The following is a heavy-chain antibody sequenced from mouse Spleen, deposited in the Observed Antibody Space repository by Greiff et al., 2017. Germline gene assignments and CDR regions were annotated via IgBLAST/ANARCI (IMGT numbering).Heavy chain of an antibody. V-gene: IGHV5-6-2*01. CDR1: GFTFSSYA. Sequence: EVMLVESGGGLVKPGGSLKLSCAASGFTFSSYAMSWVRQTPEKRLEWVAAINSNGGSTYYPDTVKDRVTISRDNAKNTLYLQMSRLRSEDTALYYCAIRAGWLLRDAMDYWGQGTSVTVSS. J-gene: IGHJ4*01. CDR3: AIRAGWLLRDAMDY. CDR2: INSNGGST. D-gene: IGHD2-3*01.